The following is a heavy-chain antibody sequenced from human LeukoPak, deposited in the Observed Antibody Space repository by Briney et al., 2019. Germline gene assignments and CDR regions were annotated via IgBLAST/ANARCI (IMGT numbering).Heavy chain of an antibody. J-gene: IGHJ5*02. CDR1: GGTFSSYA. D-gene: IGHD4-17*01. CDR2: ISAYNGNT. CDR3: ASEGDYQGWFDP. V-gene: IGHV1-18*01. Sequence: ASVKVSCKASGGTFSSYAISWVRQAPGQGLEWMGWISAYNGNTNYAQKLQGRVTMTTDTSTSTAYMELRSLRSDDTAVYYCASEGDYQGWFDPWGQGTLVTVSS.